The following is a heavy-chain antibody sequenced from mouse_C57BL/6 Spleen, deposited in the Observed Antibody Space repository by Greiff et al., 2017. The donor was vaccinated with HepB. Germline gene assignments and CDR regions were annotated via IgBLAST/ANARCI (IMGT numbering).Heavy chain of an antibody. J-gene: IGHJ3*01. Sequence: QVQLQQPGAELVKPGASVKMSCKASGYTFTSYWITWVKQRPGQGLEWIGDIYPGSGCTNYNEKFKSKATLTVDTSSSTAYMQLSSLTSEDSAVYYGARVNYYGSSYWFAYWGQGTLVTVSA. CDR1: GYTFTSYW. CDR3: ARVNYYGSSYWFAY. D-gene: IGHD1-1*01. V-gene: IGHV1-55*01. CDR2: IYPGSGCT.